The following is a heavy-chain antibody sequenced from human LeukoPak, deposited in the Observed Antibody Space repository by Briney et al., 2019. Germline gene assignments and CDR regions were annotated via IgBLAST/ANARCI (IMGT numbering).Heavy chain of an antibody. CDR3: ASAHITSPFYFDY. Sequence: GGSLRLSCTASGFAFDEHGMSWVRQVPGKGLEWVSGINWSGGSTGYADPLRGRFTISRDNAKNSLYLQMDSLSADDTALYYCASAHITSPFYFDYWGQGTLVTVSS. D-gene: IGHD2-2*01. CDR2: INWSGGST. J-gene: IGHJ4*02. V-gene: IGHV3-20*04. CDR1: GFAFDEHG.